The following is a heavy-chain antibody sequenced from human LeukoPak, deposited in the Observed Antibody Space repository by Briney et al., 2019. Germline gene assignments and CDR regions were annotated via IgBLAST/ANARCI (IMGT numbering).Heavy chain of an antibody. D-gene: IGHD2-21*02. J-gene: IGHJ4*02. Sequence: GESLKISCKGSGYSFTSYWIGWVRQMPGKGLEWMGIIYPGDSDTRYSPSFQGQVTISADKSISTAYLQWSSLKASDTAMYYCARLAPYCGVDCYIDYWGQGTLVTVSS. CDR1: GYSFTSYW. CDR3: ARLAPYCGVDCYIDY. V-gene: IGHV5-51*01. CDR2: IYPGDSDT.